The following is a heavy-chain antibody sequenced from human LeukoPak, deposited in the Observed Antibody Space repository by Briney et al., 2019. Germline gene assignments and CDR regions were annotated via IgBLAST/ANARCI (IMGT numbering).Heavy chain of an antibody. V-gene: IGHV1-2*02. J-gene: IGHJ6*02. CDR2: INPNSGGT. CDR3: ARIGYCSSTSCPAMNYYYYGMDV. CDR1: GYTFTGYY. D-gene: IGHD2-2*01. Sequence: GASVKVSCKASGYTFTGYYMHWVRQAPGQGLEWMGWINPNSGGTNYAQKFQGRVTMTRDTSISTAYMELSRLRSDDTAVYYCARIGYCSSTSCPAMNYYYYGMDVWAKGPRSPSP.